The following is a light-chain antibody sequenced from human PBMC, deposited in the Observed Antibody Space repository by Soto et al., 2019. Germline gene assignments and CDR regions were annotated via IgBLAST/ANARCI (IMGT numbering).Light chain of an antibody. J-gene: IGKJ1*01. CDR1: QNIDDY. CDR2: DAS. V-gene: IGKV1-5*01. CDR3: QQYNSYWM. Sequence: DIRMTQSPSTLSASLGDRVTITRRASQNIDDYLACYQQKPGKAPKLLIYDASNLQSGVPSRFSGSGSGTEFTLIISSLQPDDFATYYCQQYNSYWMFGLGTKVDI.